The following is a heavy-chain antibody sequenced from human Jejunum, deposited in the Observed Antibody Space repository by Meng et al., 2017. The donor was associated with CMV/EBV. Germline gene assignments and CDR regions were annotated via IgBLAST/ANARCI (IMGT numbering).Heavy chain of an antibody. CDR1: GFTFSHYR. CDR2: ITSSSGTI. J-gene: IGHJ5*02. V-gene: IGHV3-48*04. Sequence: SCAASGFTFSHYRMNWVRQAPGKGLEWVSSITSSSGTIYYADSVKGRFTIFRDNAKNSLHLQMNSLRADDTAVYYCARDLQLSTWGQGTLVTVSS. CDR3: ARDLQLST. D-gene: IGHD5-18*01.